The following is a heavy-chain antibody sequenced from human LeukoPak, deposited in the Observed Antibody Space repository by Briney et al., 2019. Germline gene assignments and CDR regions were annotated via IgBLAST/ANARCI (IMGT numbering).Heavy chain of an antibody. D-gene: IGHD3-3*01. J-gene: IGHJ4*02. Sequence: QPGGSLRLSWAASGXTFSSYAVSWVRQAPGKGLEWVSAISGSSGHTYYADSVKGRFTISRDDSKNTLYLQMNSLRAEDTAVYYCAKVGFSEMEWLLYSDHWGQGTLVTVSS. V-gene: IGHV3-23*01. CDR2: ISGSSGHT. CDR3: AKVGFSEMEWLLYSDH. CDR1: GXTFSSYA.